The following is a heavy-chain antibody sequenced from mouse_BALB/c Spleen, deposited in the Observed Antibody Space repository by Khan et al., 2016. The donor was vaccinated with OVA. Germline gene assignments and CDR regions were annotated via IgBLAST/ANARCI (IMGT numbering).Heavy chain of an antibody. J-gene: IGHJ2*01. Sequence: VQLQQSGTVLARPGASVKMSCKASGYTFTSYWMHWVKQRPGQGLEWIGAIYPGNSDINYNQKFKGKAKLTAVTSTSTAYMELNSLTNEDDSVYYCTRNGFGNYESLDYWGQGTTLTVSS. CDR1: GYTFTSYW. V-gene: IGHV1-5*01. CDR2: IYPGNSDI. D-gene: IGHD2-1*01. CDR3: TRNGFGNYESLDY.